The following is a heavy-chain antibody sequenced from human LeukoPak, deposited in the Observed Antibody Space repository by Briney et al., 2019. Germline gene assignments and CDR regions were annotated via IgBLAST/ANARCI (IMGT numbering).Heavy chain of an antibody. CDR3: AKWGDYDILTGYYVSDF. V-gene: IGHV3-23*01. CDR2: ITGSGDTT. CDR1: GFIFRNYA. J-gene: IGHJ4*02. D-gene: IGHD3-9*01. Sequence: PGASLRLSCAASGFIFRNYAMSWVRQAPGKGLGWVSAITGSGDTTYYADSVKGRFTISRDNSKNTLYVEMNTLRAEDTAVYYCAKWGDYDILTGYYVSDFWGQGTLVTVSS.